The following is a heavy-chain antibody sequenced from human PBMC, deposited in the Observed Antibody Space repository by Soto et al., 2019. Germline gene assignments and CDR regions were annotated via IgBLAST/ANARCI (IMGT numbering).Heavy chain of an antibody. Sequence: TGGSLRLSCAASGFTFSSYWMSWVRQAPGKGLEWVANIKQDGSEKYYVDSVKGRFTISRDNAKNSLYLQMNSLRAEDTAVYYCARDWVLQRLGVGAFDIWGQGTMVTVSS. CDR3: ARDWVLQRLGVGAFDI. CDR2: IKQDGSEK. D-gene: IGHD6-25*01. V-gene: IGHV3-7*03. J-gene: IGHJ3*02. CDR1: GFTFSSYW.